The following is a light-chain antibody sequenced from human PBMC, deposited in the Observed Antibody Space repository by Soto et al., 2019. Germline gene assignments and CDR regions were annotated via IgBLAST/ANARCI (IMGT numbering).Light chain of an antibody. CDR1: QSVSSSY. V-gene: IGKV3-20*01. J-gene: IGKJ1*01. CDR2: GAS. CDR3: QQYGSSLTWT. Sequence: EIVLTQSPGTRSLSPMEVATLSFMASQSVSSSYLAWYQQKPGQAPRLLIYGASSRATGIPDRFSGSGSGTDFTLTISRLEPEDFAVYYCQQYGSSLTWTFGQGTKVDIK.